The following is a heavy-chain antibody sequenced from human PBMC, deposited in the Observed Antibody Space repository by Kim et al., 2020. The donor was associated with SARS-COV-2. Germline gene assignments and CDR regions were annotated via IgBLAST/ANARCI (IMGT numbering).Heavy chain of an antibody. CDR1: GGTFSSYA. Sequence: SVKVSFKASGGTFSSYAISWVRQAPGQGLEWMGGIIPIFGTANYAQKFQGRVTITADESTSTAYMELSSLRSEDTAVYYCATDGDLGALVDVWGQGTTVTVSS. CDR3: ATDGDLGALVDV. J-gene: IGHJ6*02. D-gene: IGHD7-27*01. V-gene: IGHV1-69*13. CDR2: IIPIFGTA.